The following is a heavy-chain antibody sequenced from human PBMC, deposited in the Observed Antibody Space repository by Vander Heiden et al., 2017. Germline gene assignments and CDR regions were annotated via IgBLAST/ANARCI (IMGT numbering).Heavy chain of an antibody. V-gene: IGHV3-23*01. CDR1: GFTFSSYA. CDR2: ISGSGGST. J-gene: IGHJ1*01. Sequence: EVQLLESGAGSVQPGGSLCLSCAASGFTFSSYAMSWVRQAPGKGLEWVSAISGSGGSTYYADAVKGRFTISRDNSKNTLYLQMNSLRAEDTAVYYCAKGLLYRSEYFQHWGQGTLVTVSS. D-gene: IGHD3-3*01. CDR3: AKGLLYRSEYFQH.